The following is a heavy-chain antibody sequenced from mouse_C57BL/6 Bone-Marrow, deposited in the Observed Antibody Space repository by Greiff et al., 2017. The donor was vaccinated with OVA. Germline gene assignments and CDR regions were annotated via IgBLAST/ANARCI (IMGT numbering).Heavy chain of an antibody. J-gene: IGHJ2*01. CDR3: AREGKQLLYYFDY. CDR2: IHPNSGST. D-gene: IGHD3-1*01. Sequence: VQLQQPGAELVKPGASVKLSCKASGYTFTSYWMHWVKQRPGQGLEWIGMIHPNSGSTNYNEKFKSKATLTLDKSSSTAYMQLSSLTSEDSAVYYCAREGKQLLYYFDYWGQGTTLTVSS. V-gene: IGHV1-64*01. CDR1: GYTFTSYW.